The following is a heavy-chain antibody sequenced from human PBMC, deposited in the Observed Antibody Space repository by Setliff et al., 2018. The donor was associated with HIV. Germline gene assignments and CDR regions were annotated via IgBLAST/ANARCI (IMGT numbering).Heavy chain of an antibody. V-gene: IGHV4-59*04. CDR3: AVLTHYYGSGSSGPTDYYYYMDV. CDR1: GGSISSYY. CDR2: IYHSGST. Sequence: SETLSLTCSVSGGSISSYYWSWIRQPPGKVLEWIGSIYHSGSTYYKPSLKRRVTISVDPSKNQFSLKLSSVTAADTAVYYCAVLTHYYGSGSSGPTDYYYYMDVWGKGTTVTVPS. D-gene: IGHD3-10*01. J-gene: IGHJ6*03.